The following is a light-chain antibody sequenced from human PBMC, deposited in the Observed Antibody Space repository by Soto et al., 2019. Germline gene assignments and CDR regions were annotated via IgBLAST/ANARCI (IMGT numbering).Light chain of an antibody. V-gene: IGKV2-28*01. CDR2: LGS. CDR1: QSLLHSNGYNY. J-gene: IGKJ5*01. Sequence: DIVMTQSPLSLSVTPGEPASISCRSSQSLLHSNGYNYLDWYLQKPGQSPQLLIYLGSDRASGVPDRFSGSGSGTDFTLKISRVEAEDVGRYYCMQALQTPLTFGQGTRLEIK. CDR3: MQALQTPLT.